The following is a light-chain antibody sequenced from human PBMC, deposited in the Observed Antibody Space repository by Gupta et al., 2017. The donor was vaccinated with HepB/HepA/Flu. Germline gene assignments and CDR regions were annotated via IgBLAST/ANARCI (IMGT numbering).Light chain of an antibody. CDR2: DAN. Sequence: QAVVTQEPSLTVSPGGTVTLTCGSNTGTVTSGHYPYWFQQKPDQTPTLLIYDANTRHSLTPARFSGSLLGGKATLTLSGAQPDDEADYYCLLEYNTMRRFGGGTKLNVL. V-gene: IGLV7-46*01. CDR3: LLEYNTMRR. J-gene: IGLJ3*02. CDR1: TGTVTSGHY.